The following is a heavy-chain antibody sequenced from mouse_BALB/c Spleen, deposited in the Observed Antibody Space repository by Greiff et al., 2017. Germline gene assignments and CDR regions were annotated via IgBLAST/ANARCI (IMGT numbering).Heavy chain of an antibody. J-gene: IGHJ2*01. Sequence: QVQLKQSGAELVRPGSSVKISCKASGYAFSSYWMNWVKQRPGQGLEWIGVIDPSGSYTSYNQKFKGKATLTVDTISSTAYMQLSSLTSEDSAVYYCARGYYYGSSGFDYWGQGTTLTVSS. CDR3: ARGYYYGSSGFDY. CDR2: IDPSGSYT. D-gene: IGHD1-1*01. CDR1: GYAFSSYW. V-gene: IGHV1-59*01.